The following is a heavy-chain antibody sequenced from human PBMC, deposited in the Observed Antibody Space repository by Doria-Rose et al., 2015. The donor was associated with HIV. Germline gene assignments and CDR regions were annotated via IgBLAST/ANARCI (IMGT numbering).Heavy chain of an antibody. CDR2: IFSDDER. D-gene: IGHD6-13*01. J-gene: IGHJ4*02. CDR1: GVSLSSPGMG. CDR3: ARIKSSRWYHKYYFDF. V-gene: IGHV2-26*01. Sequence: QVQLVQPGPALVKPTETLTLTCTVSGVSLSSPGMGVSWIRQPPGKALEWLANIFSDDERSYKTSLKSRLTISRGTSKSQVVLTMTDMDPEDTATYYCARIKSSRWYHKYYFDFWGQGTLVIVSA.